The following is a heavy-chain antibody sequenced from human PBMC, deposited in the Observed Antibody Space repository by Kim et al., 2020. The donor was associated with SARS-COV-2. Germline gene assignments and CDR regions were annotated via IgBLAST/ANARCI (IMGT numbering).Heavy chain of an antibody. V-gene: IGHV4-39*07. D-gene: IGHD3-10*01. CDR1: GDSITSSNYN. CDR3: ARAPYYGPGKPYQFDS. CDR2: FYYGGNT. J-gene: IGHJ5*01. Sequence: SETLSLTCTVSGDSITSSNYNWGWIRQPPEKGLEWIGSFYYGGNTHYNPSLKSRVTMSLDTSKNQFSLQLNAVTAADMALYYCARAPYYGPGKPYQFDSWGQGTRVTVSS.